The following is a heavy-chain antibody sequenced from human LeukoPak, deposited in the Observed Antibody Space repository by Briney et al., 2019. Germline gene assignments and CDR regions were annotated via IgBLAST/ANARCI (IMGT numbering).Heavy chain of an antibody. Sequence: GGSLRLSCAASGFTVSGNYMSWVRQAPGKGLVWVSRINSDGSSTSYADSVKGRFTISRDNAKNTLYLQMNSLRAEDTAVYYCARASSGPGYSYGSGPGYFDYWGQGTLVTVSS. CDR2: INSDGSST. CDR1: GFTVSGNY. D-gene: IGHD5-18*01. V-gene: IGHV3-74*01. J-gene: IGHJ4*02. CDR3: ARASSGPGYSYGSGPGYFDY.